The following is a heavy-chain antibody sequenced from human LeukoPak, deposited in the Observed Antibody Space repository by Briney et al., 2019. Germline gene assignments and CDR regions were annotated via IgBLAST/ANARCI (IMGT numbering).Heavy chain of an antibody. CDR2: IYYSGST. Sequence: SETLSLTCTVSGGSISSYYWSWTRQPPGKGLEWIGYIYYSGSTNYNPSLKSRVTISVDTSKNQFSLKLSSVTAADTAVYYCARLERDYGDYVPPFDYWGQGTLVTVSS. D-gene: IGHD4-17*01. CDR1: GGSISSYY. CDR3: ARLERDYGDYVPPFDY. J-gene: IGHJ4*02. V-gene: IGHV4-59*08.